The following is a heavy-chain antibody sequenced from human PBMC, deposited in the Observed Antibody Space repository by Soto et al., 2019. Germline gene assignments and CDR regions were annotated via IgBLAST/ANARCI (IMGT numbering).Heavy chain of an antibody. CDR1: SGSISSSNW. J-gene: IGHJ6*03. CDR2: IYHSGST. Sequence: QVQLQESGPGLVKPSGTLSLTCAVSSGSISSSNWWSWVRQPPGKGLEWIGEIYHSGSTNYNPSLKSRVTISVDKSKNQFSLKLSSVTAADTAVYYCARVRTMVREWEALRNYYYYMDVWGKGTTVTVSS. V-gene: IGHV4-4*02. CDR3: ARVRTMVREWEALRNYYYYMDV. D-gene: IGHD3-10*01.